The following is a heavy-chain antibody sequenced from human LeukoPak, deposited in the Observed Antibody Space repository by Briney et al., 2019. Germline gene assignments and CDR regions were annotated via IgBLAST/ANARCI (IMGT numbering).Heavy chain of an antibody. CDR2: IYSGGST. J-gene: IGHJ4*02. D-gene: IGHD3-10*01. V-gene: IGHV3-53*01. Sequence: GGSLRLSCAASGFTVSSNYMSWVRQAPGKGLEWVSVIYSGGSTYYADSVKGRFTISRDNSKNTLYLQMNSLRAEDTAVYYCASTMVRDHFDYWGQGTLVTVSS. CDR3: ASTMVRDHFDY. CDR1: GFTVSSNY.